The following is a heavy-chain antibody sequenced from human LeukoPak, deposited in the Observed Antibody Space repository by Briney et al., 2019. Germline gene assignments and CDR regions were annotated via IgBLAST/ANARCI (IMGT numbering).Heavy chain of an antibody. D-gene: IGHD1-26*01. CDR3: AKAGKVGYYYYYMDV. CDR2: ISWNSGSI. CDR1: GFTFADYA. Sequence: PGGSLRLSCAASGFTFADYAMHWVRQAPGKGLEWVSGISWNSGSIGYADSVKGRFTISRDNAKNSLYLQMNSLRAEDMALYYCAKAGKVGYYYYYMDVWGKGTTATVSS. J-gene: IGHJ6*03. V-gene: IGHV3-9*03.